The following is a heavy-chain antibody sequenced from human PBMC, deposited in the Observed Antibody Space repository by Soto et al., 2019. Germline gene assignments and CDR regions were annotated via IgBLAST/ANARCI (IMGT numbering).Heavy chain of an antibody. CDR3: ARGGIPLFDY. CDR1: GFTFSRFY. CDR2: IKQDGSET. V-gene: IGHV3-7*01. D-gene: IGHD3-10*01. J-gene: IGHJ4*02. Sequence: EEQLVESGGRLVQPGGSLRLSCEASGFTFSRFYMTWVRQPPGKGLEWLATIKQDGSETFAVDSVRGRFTISRDNAKNSLFLEMTSLRVEDTAVYYCARGGIPLFDYWGQGTLVTVS.